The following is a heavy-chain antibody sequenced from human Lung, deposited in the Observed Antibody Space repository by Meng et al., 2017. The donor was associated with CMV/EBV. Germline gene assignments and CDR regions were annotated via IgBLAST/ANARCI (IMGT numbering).Heavy chain of an antibody. Sequence: GGSXSLXCAASGFTFSSYSMNXVRQAPGKGLEWVSTISSSSSYIYYADSVKGRFTISRDNAKNSLYLQMNSLRAEDTAVYYCARDPGLDSAAYYDFWSGSPLYYYYGMDVWXQGTXVTVSS. J-gene: IGHJ6*02. D-gene: IGHD3-3*01. CDR2: ISSSSSYI. CDR3: ARDPGLDSAAYYDFWSGSPLYYYYGMDV. V-gene: IGHV3-21*01. CDR1: GFTFSSYS.